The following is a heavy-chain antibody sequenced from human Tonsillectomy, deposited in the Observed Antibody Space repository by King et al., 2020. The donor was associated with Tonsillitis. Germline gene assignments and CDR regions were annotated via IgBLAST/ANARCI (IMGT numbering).Heavy chain of an antibody. CDR1: GGSISSGDYY. CDR2: IYDSGST. D-gene: IGHD3-10*01. V-gene: IGHV4-30-4*01. CDR3: ARAQITMVRGVIISP. J-gene: IGHJ5*02. Sequence: QLQESGPGLVKPSQTLSLTCTVSGGSISSGDYYWSWIRQPPGKGREWIGYIYDSGSTYYNPSLKSRVTISVDTSKNQFSLKLSSVTAADTAVYYCARAQITMVRGVIISPWGQGTLVTVSS.